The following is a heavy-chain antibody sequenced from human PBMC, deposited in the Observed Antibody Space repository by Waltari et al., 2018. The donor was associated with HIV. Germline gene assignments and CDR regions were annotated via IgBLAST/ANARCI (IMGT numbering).Heavy chain of an antibody. CDR2: ISGYNGHT. CDR3: ARNYIGARGWFDP. CDR1: GSGYSFTTYG. D-gene: IGHD6-6*01. Sequence: QVQLVQSGPEVKEPGASVKVSCKASGSGYSFTTYGITWVRQAPGQGLEWMGSISGYNGHTNSAQKVQGRVTMTTDTSTSTAYMELTSLRSDDTAVYYCARNYIGARGWFDPWGQGTLVTVSS. V-gene: IGHV1-18*01. J-gene: IGHJ5*02.